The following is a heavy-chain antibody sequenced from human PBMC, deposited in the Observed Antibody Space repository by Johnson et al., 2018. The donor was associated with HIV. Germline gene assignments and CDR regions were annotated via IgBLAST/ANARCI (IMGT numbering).Heavy chain of an antibody. CDR3: ARGPSAYCGGDCPGGAFDI. J-gene: IGHJ3*02. D-gene: IGHD2-21*02. CDR2: IKQDGSEK. V-gene: IGHV3-7*01. CDR1: GFTFSSYW. Sequence: MLLVESGGGLVQPGGSLRLSCAASGFTFSSYWMSWVRQAPGKGLEWVANIKQDGSEKYYVDSVKGRFTISRDNAKNSLYLQMNSLRVEDTAVYYCARGPSAYCGGDCPGGAFDIWGQGTMVTVSS.